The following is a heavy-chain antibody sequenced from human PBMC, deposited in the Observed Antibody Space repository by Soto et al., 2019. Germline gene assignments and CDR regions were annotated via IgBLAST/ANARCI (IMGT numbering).Heavy chain of an antibody. CDR1: GYTFTGYY. J-gene: IGHJ5*02. Sequence: ASVKVSCKASGYTFTGYYMHWVRQAPGQGLEWMGWINPNSGGTNYAQKFQGWVTMTRDTSISTAYMELSRLRSDDTAVYYCARDGGGGDGYNYWFDPWGQGTLVTVSS. CDR3: ARDGGGGDGYNYWFDP. V-gene: IGHV1-2*04. D-gene: IGHD5-12*01. CDR2: INPNSGGT.